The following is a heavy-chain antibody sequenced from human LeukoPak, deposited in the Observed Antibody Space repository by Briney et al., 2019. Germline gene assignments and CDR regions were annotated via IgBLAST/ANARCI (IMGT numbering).Heavy chain of an antibody. D-gene: IGHD3-10*01. J-gene: IGHJ4*02. Sequence: PGGSLRLSCAASGFTFDDYAMHWVRQAPGKGLEWVSGISWNSGSIGYAHSVKGRFTISRDNAKNSLYLQMNSLRAEDTALYYCAKGPITIWFGELFNWGQGTLVTVSS. CDR2: ISWNSGSI. CDR3: AKGPITIWFGELFN. V-gene: IGHV3-9*01. CDR1: GFTFDDYA.